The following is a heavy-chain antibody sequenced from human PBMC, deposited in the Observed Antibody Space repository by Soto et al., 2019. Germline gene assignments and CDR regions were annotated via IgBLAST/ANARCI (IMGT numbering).Heavy chain of an antibody. CDR1: GFTFSSYD. J-gene: IGHJ3*02. CDR3: AKLITMVRGVIIDAFDI. Sequence: QVQLVESGGGVVQPGRSLRLSCAASGFTFSSYDIHWVRQAPGKGLEMVALISYDGNNKYYPDSVKGRFTISRDNFKNPLYLQMNSLRAEHTTVYYCAKLITMVRGVIIDAFDIWRQGTMVTVSS. V-gene: IGHV3-30*18. D-gene: IGHD3-10*01. CDR2: ISYDGNNK.